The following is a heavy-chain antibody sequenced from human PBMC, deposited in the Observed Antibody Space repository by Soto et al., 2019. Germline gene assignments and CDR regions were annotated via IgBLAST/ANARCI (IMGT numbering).Heavy chain of an antibody. CDR3: AKGPPAFVVVPAAMVDY. CDR1: GFTFSSYA. J-gene: IGHJ4*02. D-gene: IGHD2-2*01. V-gene: IGHV3-23*01. CDR2: ISGSGGST. Sequence: GGSLRLSCAASGFTFSSYAMSRVRQAPGKGLEWVSAISGSGGSTYYADSVKGRFTISRDNSKNTLYLQMNSLRAEDTAVYYCAKGPPAFVVVPAAMVDYWGQGTLVTVSS.